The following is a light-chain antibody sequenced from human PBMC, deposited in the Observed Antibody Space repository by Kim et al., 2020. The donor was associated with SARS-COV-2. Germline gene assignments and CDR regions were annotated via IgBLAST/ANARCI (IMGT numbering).Light chain of an antibody. CDR2: DAS. J-gene: IGKJ3*01. CDR1: HDMNNN. Sequence: AVGDAVTVTSQPSHDMNNNLKGYQQKPGKAPKLLLYDASACETRGPSRFCGSGSGTDCTFTISSLQPEDIATYYCQLYDNLPPFTFGPGTKVDIK. V-gene: IGKV1-33*01. CDR3: QLYDNLPPFT.